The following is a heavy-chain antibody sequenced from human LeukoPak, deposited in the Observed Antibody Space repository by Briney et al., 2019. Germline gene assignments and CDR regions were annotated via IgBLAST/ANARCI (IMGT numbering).Heavy chain of an antibody. CDR3: ARGSIVATIPGTLYYFDY. V-gene: IGHV1-69*13. J-gene: IGHJ4*02. D-gene: IGHD5-12*01. CDR1: GGTFSSYA. CDR2: IIPIFGTA. Sequence: ASVTVSSKASGGTFSSYAISWVRQAPGQGLEWMGGIIPIFGTANYAQKFQGRVTITADESTSTAYMELSSLRSEDTAVYYCARGSIVATIPGTLYYFDYWGQGTLVTVSS.